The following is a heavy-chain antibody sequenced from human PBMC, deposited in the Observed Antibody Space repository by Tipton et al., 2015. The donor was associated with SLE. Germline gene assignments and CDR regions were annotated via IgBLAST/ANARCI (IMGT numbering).Heavy chain of an antibody. V-gene: IGHV4-59*01. CDR2: IYYSGST. CDR1: GGSISSYY. D-gene: IGHD4-23*01. CDR3: ASTFPYGGFDP. Sequence: TLSLTCTVSGGSISSYYWSWIRQPPGKGLEWIGYIYYSGSTNYNPSLKSRVTISVDTSKNQFSLKLSSVTAADTAVYYCASTFPYGGFDPGGQGTLVTVPS. J-gene: IGHJ5*02.